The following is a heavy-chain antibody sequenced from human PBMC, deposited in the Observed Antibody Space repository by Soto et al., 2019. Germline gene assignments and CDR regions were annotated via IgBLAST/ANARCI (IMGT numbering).Heavy chain of an antibody. J-gene: IGHJ4*01. CDR1: GFTFNTYS. V-gene: IGHV3-23*01. D-gene: IGHD2-2*01. CDR3: AKDQVEFCSSTSCFGAFDY. CDR2: ISGSSASI. Sequence: PGGSLRLSCAASGFTFNTYSIAWVRQAPWKGLEWVSVISGSSASIYYADSVKGRFSISRDYSKNTVYLQMNSLRPEDTAVYYCAKDQVEFCSSTSCFGAFDYCGRGTPLTLSS.